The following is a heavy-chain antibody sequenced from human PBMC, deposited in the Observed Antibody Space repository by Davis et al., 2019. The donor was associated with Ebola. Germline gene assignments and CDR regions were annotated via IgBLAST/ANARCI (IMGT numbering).Heavy chain of an antibody. CDR2: ISYDGSNK. J-gene: IGHJ6*04. Sequence: GESLKISCAASGFTFSSYAMHWVRQAPGKGLEWVAVISYDGSNKYYADSVKGRFTISRDNSKNTLYLQMNSLRAEDTAVYYCARDPPFCAGGSCYSYYGMDVWGKGTTVTVSS. CDR1: GFTFSSYA. D-gene: IGHD2-15*01. CDR3: ARDPPFCAGGSCYSYYGMDV. V-gene: IGHV3-30*04.